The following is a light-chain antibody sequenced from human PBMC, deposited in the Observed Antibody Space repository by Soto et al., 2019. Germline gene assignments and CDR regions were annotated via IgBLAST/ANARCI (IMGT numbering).Light chain of an antibody. CDR3: SSYAGSNLGV. CDR1: SSDVGGYNY. CDR2: EVS. Sequence: QSVLTQPTSASGSPGQSVTISCTGTSSDVGGYNYVSWYQQHPGKAPKLMIYEVSKRPSGVPDRFSGSKSGNTASLTVSGLQAEDEADYYCSSYAGSNLGVFGGGTKLTVL. V-gene: IGLV2-8*01. J-gene: IGLJ2*01.